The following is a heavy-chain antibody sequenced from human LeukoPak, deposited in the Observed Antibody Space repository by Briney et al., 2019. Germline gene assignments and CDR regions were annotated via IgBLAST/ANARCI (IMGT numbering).Heavy chain of an antibody. V-gene: IGHV3-48*02. D-gene: IGHD5-18*01. CDR3: ARDVNSYAKLDY. CDR1: GFTFTTYT. Sequence: PGGSLRLSCAASGFTFTTYTMNGVRQAPGKGLEGGSFISRSGATVYYADSVKGRFTISRDHAKNSLFLQLSSLRDEDTAVYYCARDVNSYAKLDYWGRGTLVTVSS. J-gene: IGHJ4*02. CDR2: ISRSGATV.